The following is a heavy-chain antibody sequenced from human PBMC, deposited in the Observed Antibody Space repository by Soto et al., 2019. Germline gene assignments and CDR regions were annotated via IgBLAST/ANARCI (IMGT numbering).Heavy chain of an antibody. CDR2: VQSNHVT. CDR3: AKWLRGGSYYCDF. Sequence: GGCLGLSCQFSGFTFGSYAMSWVRQAPGKGLEWVALVQSNHVTYYADSVRGRFTVSRDNSKNTLYLQMDSLRVEDTALYYCAKWLRGGSYYCDFWGQGAMVTSPQ. D-gene: IGHD3-10*01. CDR1: GFTFGSYA. J-gene: IGHJ4*02. V-gene: IGHV3-23*01.